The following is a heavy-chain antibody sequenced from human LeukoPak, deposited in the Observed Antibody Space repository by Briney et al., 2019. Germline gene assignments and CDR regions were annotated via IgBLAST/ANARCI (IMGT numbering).Heavy chain of an antibody. V-gene: IGHV3-66*01. Sequence: PGGSLRLSCAASRFTISSNYMNWVRQAPGKGLEWVSIIFSTGNTYYADSVQGRFTISRDNSKNTLYLQMDSLRAEDTAVYYCASVFWNGHWGQGTLVTVSS. CDR2: IFSTGNT. D-gene: IGHD3-3*01. J-gene: IGHJ4*02. CDR3: ASVFWNGH. CDR1: RFTISSNY.